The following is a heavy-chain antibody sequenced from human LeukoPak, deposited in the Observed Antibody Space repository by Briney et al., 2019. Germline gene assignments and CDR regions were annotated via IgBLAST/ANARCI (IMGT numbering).Heavy chain of an antibody. J-gene: IGHJ6*03. CDR3: ARGRNNWNYFPTYYYYMDV. D-gene: IGHD1-7*01. Sequence: SETLSLTCTVSGGSISSSSYWWGWIRQPPGKGLEWIANIYYSGSTHYNPSLKSRVTISIEKSKNQFSLKLSSVTAADTAVSYCARGRNNWNYFPTYYYYMDVWGKGTTVTVSS. V-gene: IGHV4-39*01. CDR1: GGSISSSSYW. CDR2: IYYSGST.